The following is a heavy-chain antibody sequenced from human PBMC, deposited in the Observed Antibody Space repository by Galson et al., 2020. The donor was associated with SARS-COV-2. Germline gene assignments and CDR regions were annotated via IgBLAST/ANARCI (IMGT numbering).Heavy chain of an antibody. CDR1: GFTFSSYA. CDR3: AKDGTGTTYAFDI. CDR2: ISGSGGST. J-gene: IGHJ3*02. D-gene: IGHD1-7*01. Sequence: GESLKISCAASGFTFSSYAMSWVRQAPGKGLEWVSAISGSGGSTYYADSVKGRFTISRDNSKNTLYLQMNSLRAEDTAVYYCAKDGTGTTYAFDIWGQGTMVTVSS. V-gene: IGHV3-23*01.